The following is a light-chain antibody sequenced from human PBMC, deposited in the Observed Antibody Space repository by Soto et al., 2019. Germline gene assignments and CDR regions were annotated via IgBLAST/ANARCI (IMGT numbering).Light chain of an antibody. J-gene: IGKJ5*01. Sequence: EVVMTQSPATLSVSPGESATLSCRATQRIATSVARYQQIPGQPPRLLIFGASTKVTVILARFSGSGSGTEFTLTIIRLASEDFGVYFCQQYHRWPMTFGQGTRLEI. V-gene: IGKV3-15*01. CDR3: QQYHRWPMT. CDR2: GAS. CDR1: QRIATS.